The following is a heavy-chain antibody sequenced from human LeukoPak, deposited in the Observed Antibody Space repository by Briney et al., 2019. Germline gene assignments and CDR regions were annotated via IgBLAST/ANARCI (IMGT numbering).Heavy chain of an antibody. V-gene: IGHV4-59*08. D-gene: IGHD2-21*01. CDR1: GASISSYY. CDR3: VRHGCGDDP. CDR2: IYNRGS. Sequence: SETLSLTCSVSGASISSYYWSWIRQTLGKGLEWIGYIYNRGSEYNPSLESRVTISVDASKNQFSVTAADTAVYYCVRHGCGDDPWGQGTLVTVSS. J-gene: IGHJ5*02.